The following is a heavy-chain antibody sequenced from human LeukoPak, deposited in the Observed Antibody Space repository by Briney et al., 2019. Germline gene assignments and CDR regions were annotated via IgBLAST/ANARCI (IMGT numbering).Heavy chain of an antibody. J-gene: IGHJ4*02. V-gene: IGHV3-30*04. CDR1: GFTFSSYA. CDR3: AGGPAAYSSGWYLDY. Sequence: GGSLRLSCAASGFTFSSYAMHWVRQAPGKGLEWVAVISYDGNNKYYADSVKGRFTISRDNSKNTLYLQMNSLRAEDTAVYYCAGGPAAYSSGWYLDYWGQGTLVTVSS. CDR2: ISYDGNNK. D-gene: IGHD6-19*01.